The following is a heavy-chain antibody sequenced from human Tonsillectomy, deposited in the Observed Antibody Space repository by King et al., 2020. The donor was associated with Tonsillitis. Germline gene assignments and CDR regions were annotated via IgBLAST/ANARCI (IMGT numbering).Heavy chain of an antibody. Sequence: VQLVESGGGLVKPGGSLTLSCAASGFTFSTYSMNWVRQAPGKGLEWVSSISSSGGYIYYADSVKGRFTISRDNAKSSLYLQMNSLRVEDTGVYYCARVCSGGYGYEPWGQGTLVTVSS. CDR1: GFTFSTYS. J-gene: IGHJ5*02. CDR3: ARVCSGGYGYEP. D-gene: IGHD1-26*01. V-gene: IGHV3-21*06. CDR2: ISSSGGYI.